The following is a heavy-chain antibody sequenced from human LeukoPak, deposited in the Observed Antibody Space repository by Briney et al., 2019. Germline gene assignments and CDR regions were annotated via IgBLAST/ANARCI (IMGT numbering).Heavy chain of an antibody. Sequence: AGXSLRLSCAASGFTFSSYDMRWVRQAPGKGVEGGSAISGSGGSTYYADSVKGRFTIYRDNSKNTLYLQMNSLRAEDTPVYYCAKDSSGWYGEYFQHWGQGTLVTVSS. D-gene: IGHD6-19*01. CDR2: ISGSGGST. V-gene: IGHV3-23*01. CDR1: GFTFSSYD. J-gene: IGHJ1*01. CDR3: AKDSSGWYGEYFQH.